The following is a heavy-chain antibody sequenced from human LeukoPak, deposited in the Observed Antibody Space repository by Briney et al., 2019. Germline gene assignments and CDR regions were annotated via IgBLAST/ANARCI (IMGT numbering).Heavy chain of an antibody. CDR2: INHSGST. CDR1: GGSLSGYY. V-gene: IGHV4-34*01. CDR3: ARGSRGITMIVVVITTSVGDAFDI. D-gene: IGHD3-22*01. J-gene: IGHJ3*02. Sequence: SETLSLTCAVYGGSLSGYYWSWIRQPPGKELEWIGEINHSGSTNYNPSLKSRVTISVDTSKNQFSLKLSSVTAADTAVYYCARGSRGITMIVVVITTSVGDAFDIWGQGTMVTVSS.